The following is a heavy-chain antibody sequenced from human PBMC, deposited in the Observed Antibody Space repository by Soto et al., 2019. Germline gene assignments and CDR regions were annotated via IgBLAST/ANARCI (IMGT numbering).Heavy chain of an antibody. D-gene: IGHD3-3*01. V-gene: IGHV4-30-4*01. CDR3: AGAYVLRFLEWLGPQYYFDY. CDR1: GGSISSSTYY. CDR2: IYYSGST. Sequence: PSETLSLTCTVSGGSISSSTYYWSWIRQPPGKGLEWIGYIYYSGSTYYNPSLKSRVTISVDTSKNQFSLRLSSVTAADTAVYYCAGAYVLRFLEWLGPQYYFDYWGQGTLVTVSS. J-gene: IGHJ4*02.